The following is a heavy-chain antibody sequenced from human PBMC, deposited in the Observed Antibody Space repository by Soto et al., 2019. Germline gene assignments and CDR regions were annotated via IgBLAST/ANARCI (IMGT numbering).Heavy chain of an antibody. CDR1: GGSFSGYY. D-gene: IGHD3-16*02. J-gene: IGHJ4*02. Sequence: QVQLQQLGAGLLKPSETLSLTCAVYGGSFSGYYWSWIRQPPGKGLEWIGEINHSGSTNYNPSLKSRVTIPVDTSNNQFSLKLSSVTAADTAVYYCARSGGYDYIWGSYRTPFGYWGQGTLVTVSS. CDR3: ARSGGYDYIWGSYRTPFGY. V-gene: IGHV4-34*01. CDR2: INHSGST.